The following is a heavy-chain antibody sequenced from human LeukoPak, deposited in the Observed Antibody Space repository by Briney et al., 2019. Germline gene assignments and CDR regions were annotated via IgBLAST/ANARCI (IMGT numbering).Heavy chain of an antibody. J-gene: IGHJ3*02. V-gene: IGHV6-1*01. D-gene: IGHD4-17*01. CDR3: ARDTTLDYGDYDAFDI. CDR1: GDSVSRNSAA. CDR2: TYYKSKWYN. Sequence: SQTLSLTCAISGDSVSRNSAAWNSIRQSPSRGLEWLVRTYYKSKWYNDYAVSVKSRITINPDTSKNQFSLQLNSVTPEDTAVYYCARDTTLDYGDYDAFDIWGQGTMVTVSS.